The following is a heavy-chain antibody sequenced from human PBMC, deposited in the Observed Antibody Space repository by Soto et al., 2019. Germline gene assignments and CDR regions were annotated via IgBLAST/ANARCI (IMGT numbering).Heavy chain of an antibody. CDR1: GGSISSYY. D-gene: IGHD1-26*01. Sequence: SETLSLTCTVSGGSISSYYWSWLRQPPGRGLEWIGYIYSSGSTNYNPSLKSRVTISIDTSKSQVSLKQTSVTAADTAVYYCARVGKTRSNDAFDIWGQGAMVTVSS. CDR2: IYSSGST. V-gene: IGHV4-59*01. CDR3: ARVGKTRSNDAFDI. J-gene: IGHJ3*02.